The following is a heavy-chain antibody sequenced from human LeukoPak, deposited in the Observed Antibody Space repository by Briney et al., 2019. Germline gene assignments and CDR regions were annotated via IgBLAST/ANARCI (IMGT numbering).Heavy chain of an antibody. V-gene: IGHV4-4*02. CDR2: IFHSGST. D-gene: IGHD1-14*01. Sequence: SETLSLTCGVSGGSLSSGNWWSWVRQPPGKGLEWIGEIFHSGSTNFNPSLKSRVTISIDKSKNKFSLEQTTITDAATAVYYCSRNAAYNLDYWGQGILVTVSS. J-gene: IGHJ4*02. CDR3: SRNAAYNLDY. CDR1: GGSLSSGNW.